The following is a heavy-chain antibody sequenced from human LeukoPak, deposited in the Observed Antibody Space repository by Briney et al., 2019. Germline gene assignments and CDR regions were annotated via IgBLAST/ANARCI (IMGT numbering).Heavy chain of an antibody. CDR1: GDYITTTNYY. V-gene: IGHV4-39*01. CDR3: ARRSRLYKHETTGYHDS. D-gene: IGHD3-9*01. Sequence: PSETPSLTCNVSGDYITTTNYYWAWIRQPPGKGLDWIASIFYSGNTYYNPSLKSRVSISIDTSRKQISLQLRSVSATDTAIYYCARRSRLYKHETTGYHDSWGQGTLVTVSS. CDR2: IFYSGNT. J-gene: IGHJ4*02.